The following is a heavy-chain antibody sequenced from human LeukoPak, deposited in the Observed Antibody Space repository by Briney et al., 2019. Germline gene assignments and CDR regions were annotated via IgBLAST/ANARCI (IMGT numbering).Heavy chain of an antibody. J-gene: IGHJ4*02. V-gene: IGHV3-53*04. D-gene: IGHD3-22*01. CDR1: GLTVSSNY. CDR2: IYSGGST. CDR3: ARDGNNYYDSSGYYLDY. Sequence: GGSLRLSCAASGLTVSSNYMSWVRQAPGKGLEWVSVIYSGGSTYYADSVKGRFTISRHNSKNTLYLQMNSLRAEDTAVYYCARDGNNYYDSSGYYLDYWGQGTLVTVSS.